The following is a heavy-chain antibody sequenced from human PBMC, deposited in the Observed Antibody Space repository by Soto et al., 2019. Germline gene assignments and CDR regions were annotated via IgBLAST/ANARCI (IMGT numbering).Heavy chain of an antibody. CDR2: INPNSGGT. CDR3: ARDLGDTAMAGYYYYYMDV. V-gene: IGHV1-2*04. Sequence: ASVKVSCKASGYTFTGYYMHWVRQAPGQGLEWMGWINPNSGGTNYAQKFQGWVTMTRDTSISTAYMELSRPRSDDTAVYYCARDLGDTAMAGYYYYYMDVWGKGTTVTVSS. D-gene: IGHD5-18*01. J-gene: IGHJ6*03. CDR1: GYTFTGYY.